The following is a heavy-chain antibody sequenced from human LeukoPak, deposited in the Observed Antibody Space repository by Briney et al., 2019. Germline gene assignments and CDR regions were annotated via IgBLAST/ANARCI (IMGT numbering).Heavy chain of an antibody. J-gene: IGHJ4*02. Sequence: GESLKISCKGSGYSFTSYWIGWVRQMPGKGLEGVGMLFPGDSDTRYSPSFQGQVTISADKSISTAYSQWSRLKASDPAMYYCATHDSNDFDHWGQGTLVTVSS. CDR1: GYSFTSYW. CDR2: LFPGDSDT. V-gene: IGHV5-51*01. D-gene: IGHD3-22*01. CDR3: ATHDSNDFDH.